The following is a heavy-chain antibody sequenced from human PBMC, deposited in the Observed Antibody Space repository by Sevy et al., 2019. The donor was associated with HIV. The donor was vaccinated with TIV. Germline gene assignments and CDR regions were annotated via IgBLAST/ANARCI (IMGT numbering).Heavy chain of an antibody. CDR3: AKDRMVRGVITDYYMDV. Sequence: GGSLRLSCAASGFTFSSYGMHWVRQAPGKGLEWVAFIRYDGSNKYYAYSVKGRFTISRDNSKNTLYLQMNSLRAEDTAVYYCAKDRMVRGVITDYYMDVWGQGTTVTVSS. V-gene: IGHV3-30*02. CDR2: IRYDGSNK. D-gene: IGHD3-10*01. CDR1: GFTFSSYG. J-gene: IGHJ6*03.